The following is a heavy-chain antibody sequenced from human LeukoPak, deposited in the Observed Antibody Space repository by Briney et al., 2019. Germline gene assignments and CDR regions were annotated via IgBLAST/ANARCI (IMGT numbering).Heavy chain of an antibody. CDR1: GFTFSNYA. Sequence: GGSLRLSCAASGFTFSNYAMTWVRQAPGKGLEWDSAISGSDGSTYYSDSVTGRFTISRDNSKNPLYLQMTSLRPDDTAVYYCAKDGYDFWSAYQIDLWGQGTAVTVPS. D-gene: IGHD3-3*01. CDR3: AKDGYDFWSAYQIDL. CDR2: ISGSDGST. J-gene: IGHJ5*02. V-gene: IGHV3-23*01.